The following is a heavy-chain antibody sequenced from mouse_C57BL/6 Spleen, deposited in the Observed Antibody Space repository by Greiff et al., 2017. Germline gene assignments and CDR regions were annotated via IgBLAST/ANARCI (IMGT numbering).Heavy chain of an antibody. CDR2: FYPGSGST. V-gene: IGHV1-55*01. CDR1: GYTFTSSW. Sequence: QVQLQQPGAELVKPGASVKMSCKASGYTFTSSWITWVKQRPGQGLEWIGDFYPGSGSTNYNEKFKSKATLTVYTSSSTAYMQLSSLTSENSAVYYCARSHYYGSSHWYFDVWGTGTTVTVSS. CDR3: ARSHYYGSSHWYFDV. D-gene: IGHD1-1*01. J-gene: IGHJ1*03.